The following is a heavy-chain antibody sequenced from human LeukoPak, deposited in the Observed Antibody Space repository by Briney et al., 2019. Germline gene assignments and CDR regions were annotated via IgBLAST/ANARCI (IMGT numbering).Heavy chain of an antibody. V-gene: IGHV1-8*01. CDR3: ATAVTTWIGYYYYGMDV. D-gene: IGHD4-17*01. J-gene: IGHJ6*02. Sequence: ASVTVSCKASGYTFTSYDINWVRQATGQGLEWMGWMNPNSGNTGYAQKFQGRVTMTRNTSISTAYMELSSLRSEDTAVYYCATAVTTWIGYYYYGMDVWGQGTTVTVSS. CDR2: MNPNSGNT. CDR1: GYTFTSYD.